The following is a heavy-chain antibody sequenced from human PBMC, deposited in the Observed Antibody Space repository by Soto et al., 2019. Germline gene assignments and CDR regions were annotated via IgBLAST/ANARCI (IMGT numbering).Heavy chain of an antibody. CDR3: ARRYGASFDY. D-gene: IGHD4-17*01. V-gene: IGHV4-61*08. CDR1: GGSISSGGYY. J-gene: IGHJ4*02. Sequence: TLSLTCAVSGGSISSGGYYWTWIRQHPGKGLEWIGYIYYSGSTNYNPSLKSRVTISVDTSKNQFSLKLSSVTAADTAVYYCARRYGASFDYWGQGTLVTVSS. CDR2: IYYSGST.